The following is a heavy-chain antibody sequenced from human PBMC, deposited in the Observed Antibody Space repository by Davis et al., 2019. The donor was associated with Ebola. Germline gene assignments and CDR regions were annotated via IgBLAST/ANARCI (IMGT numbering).Heavy chain of an antibody. CDR3: ARDDGGHSRY. CDR2: ISAYNGNT. CDR1: GYSFSNYG. D-gene: IGHD4-23*01. Sequence: AASVKVSCKASGYSFSNYGINWVRKAPGQGLEWMGCISAYNGNTHYAPKLQGRVTLTTDTSTNTAYMEVRSLRPDDTAPYYCARDDGGHSRYWGQGTLVTVSS. V-gene: IGHV1-18*01. J-gene: IGHJ4*02.